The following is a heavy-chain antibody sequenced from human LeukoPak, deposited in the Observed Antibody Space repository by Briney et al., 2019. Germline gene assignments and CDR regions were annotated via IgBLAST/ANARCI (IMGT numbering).Heavy chain of an antibody. D-gene: IGHD2-2*01. CDR3: AREPSTSWPIDY. CDR2: IYFTGST. J-gene: IGHJ4*02. Sequence: PSETLSLTCTVSGGSISSSSYYWGWIRQPPGKGLEWIGSIYFTGSTYYNPSLKSRVTISVDTSKNQFSLKLSSVTAADTAVYYCAREPSTSWPIDYWGQGTLVTVSS. V-gene: IGHV4-39*02. CDR1: GGSISSSSYY.